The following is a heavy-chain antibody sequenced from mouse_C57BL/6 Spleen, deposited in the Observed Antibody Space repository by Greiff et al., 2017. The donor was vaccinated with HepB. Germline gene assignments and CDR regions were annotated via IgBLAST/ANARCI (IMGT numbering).Heavy chain of an antibody. CDR3: ARDGYYVGDY. V-gene: IGHV1-64*01. Sequence: LQQPGAELVKPGASVKLSCKASGYTFTSYWMHWVKQRPGQGLEWIGMIHPNSGSTNYNEKFKSKATLTVDKSSSTAYMQLSSLTSEDSAVYYCARDGYYVGDYWGQGTTLTVSS. CDR2: IHPNSGST. J-gene: IGHJ2*01. CDR1: GYTFTSYW. D-gene: IGHD2-3*01.